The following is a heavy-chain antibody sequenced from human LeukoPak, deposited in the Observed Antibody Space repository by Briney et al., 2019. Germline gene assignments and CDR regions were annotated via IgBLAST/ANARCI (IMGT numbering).Heavy chain of an antibody. V-gene: IGHV1-2*06. Sequence: ASVKVSCKASGYSFTGYFIHWVRQAPGQGLEWMGRINPNSGGTNYAQKFQGRVTMTRDTSISTAYMELSSLRSEDTAVYYCARAGRGNTAMVTRPFDYWGQGTLVTVSS. D-gene: IGHD5-18*01. CDR2: INPNSGGT. CDR1: GYSFTGYF. J-gene: IGHJ4*02. CDR3: ARAGRGNTAMVTRPFDY.